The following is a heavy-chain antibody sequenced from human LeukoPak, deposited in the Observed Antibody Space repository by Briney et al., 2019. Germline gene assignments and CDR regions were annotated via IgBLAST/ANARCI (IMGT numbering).Heavy chain of an antibody. Sequence: TGGSLRLSCAASGFTFSSYAMHWVRQAPGKGLEWVAVISYDGSNKYYADSVKGRFTISRDNSKNTLYLQMNSLRAEDTAVYYCARDPYILTGYRYFDYWGQGTLVTVSS. D-gene: IGHD3-9*01. J-gene: IGHJ4*02. CDR3: ARDPYILTGYRYFDY. V-gene: IGHV3-30*04. CDR2: ISYDGSNK. CDR1: GFTFSSYA.